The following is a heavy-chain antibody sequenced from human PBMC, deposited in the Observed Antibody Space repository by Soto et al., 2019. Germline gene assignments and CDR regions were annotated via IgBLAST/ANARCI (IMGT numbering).Heavy chain of an antibody. Sequence: GGSLRLSCAASGFTFSSYWMSWVRQAPGKXLEWVANIKQDGSEKYYVDSVKGRFTISRDNAKNSLYLQMNSLRAEDTAVYYCAREGVVVVPAAILFFHYGMDVWGQGTTVTVSS. CDR3: AREGVVVVPAAILFFHYGMDV. V-gene: IGHV3-7*03. J-gene: IGHJ6*02. CDR2: IKQDGSEK. CDR1: GFTFSSYW. D-gene: IGHD2-2*02.